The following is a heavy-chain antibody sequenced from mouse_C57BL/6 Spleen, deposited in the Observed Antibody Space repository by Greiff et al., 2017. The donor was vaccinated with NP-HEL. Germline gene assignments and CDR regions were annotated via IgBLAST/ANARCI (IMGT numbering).Heavy chain of an antibody. CDR3: TVDDGYYGYFDY. Sequence: EVQVVESGGGLVQPGGSLKLSCVASGFTFSNYWMNWVRQSPEKGLEWVAQIRLKSDNYATHYAESVKGRFTISRDDSKSSVYLQMNNLRAEDTGIYYCTVDDGYYGYFDYWGQGTTLTVSS. CDR1: GFTFSNYW. V-gene: IGHV6-3*01. D-gene: IGHD2-3*01. J-gene: IGHJ2*01. CDR2: IRLKSDNYAT.